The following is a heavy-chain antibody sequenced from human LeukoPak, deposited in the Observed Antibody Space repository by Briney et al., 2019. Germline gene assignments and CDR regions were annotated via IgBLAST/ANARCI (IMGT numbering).Heavy chain of an antibody. CDR1: GFTFSSYA. CDR3: AKTGHYYDLDY. CDR2: ISGSGGST. J-gene: IGHJ4*02. V-gene: IGHV3-23*01. Sequence: GGSLRLSCAASGFTFSSYAMSWVRQAPGKGLEWVSAISGSGGSTYYADSVKGRFTISRDNAVNSLYLQMDSLRAEDTALYYCAKTGHYYDLDYWGQGALVTVSS. D-gene: IGHD3-16*01.